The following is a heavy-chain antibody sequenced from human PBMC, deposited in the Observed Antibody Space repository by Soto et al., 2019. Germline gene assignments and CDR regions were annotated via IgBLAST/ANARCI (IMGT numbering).Heavy chain of an antibody. CDR1: GFTFSSYG. D-gene: IGHD6-19*01. J-gene: IGHJ4*02. Sequence: GGSLRLSCAASGFTFSSYGMQWVRQAPGKGLEWVVVISYDGSNKYYADSVKDRFTISRDNSKSTLYLQMNSLRADDTAVYYCVAGQYFFDYCGQGTLVTVSS. CDR3: VAGQYFFDY. V-gene: IGHV3-30*03. CDR2: ISYDGSNK.